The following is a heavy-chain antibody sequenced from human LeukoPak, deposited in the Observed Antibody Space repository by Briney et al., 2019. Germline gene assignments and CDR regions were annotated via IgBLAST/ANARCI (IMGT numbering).Heavy chain of an antibody. CDR2: DYYTGTS. J-gene: IGHJ4*02. CDR1: GDSVSSHY. CDR3: ARYSNHVDYFDS. D-gene: IGHD4-11*01. Sequence: SETLSLTCTVSGDSVSSHYWSWIRQPPGKGLEWIAYDYYTGTSNYNPSLKSRVTISIDTSKNQFSLKLISVTAADTAVYYCARYSNHVDYFDSWGQGTLVTVSS. V-gene: IGHV4-59*02.